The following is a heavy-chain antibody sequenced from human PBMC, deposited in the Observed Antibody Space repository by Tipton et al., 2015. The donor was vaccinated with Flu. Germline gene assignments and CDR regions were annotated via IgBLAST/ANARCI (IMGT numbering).Heavy chain of an antibody. CDR1: GGSISSSSYN. CDR3: ARLSYYDVDLKNFSFED. J-gene: IGHJ4*02. Sequence: TLSLTCTDSGGSISSSSYNWGWIRQPPGKGLEWIGSIYYSGRAYYNPSLKSRVTMSVDTSKNQFSLKLNSVSAADTAVYYCARLSYYDVDLKNFSFEDWGQGTLVTVSS. CDR2: IYYSGRA. D-gene: IGHD3-10*02. V-gene: IGHV4-39*01.